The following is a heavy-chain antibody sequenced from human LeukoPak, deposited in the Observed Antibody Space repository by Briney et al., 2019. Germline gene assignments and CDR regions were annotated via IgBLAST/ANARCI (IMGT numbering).Heavy chain of an antibody. CDR2: IYYSGCT. J-gene: IGHJ4*02. Sequence: PSETLSLTCTVSGGYISSSSYYWGWIRQPPGTGLEWIGSIYYSGCTYYNPSLKSRVTMSGDTSKNHFSLKLRSVTAAHRAVFFCARGLWFGELLMGGYFDYWGQGTLLTVSS. D-gene: IGHD3-10*01. CDR3: ARGLWFGELLMGGYFDY. CDR1: GGYISSSSYY. V-gene: IGHV4-39*02.